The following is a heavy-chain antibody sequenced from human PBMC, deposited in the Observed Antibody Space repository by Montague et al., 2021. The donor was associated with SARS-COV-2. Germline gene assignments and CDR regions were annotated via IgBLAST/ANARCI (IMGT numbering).Heavy chain of an antibody. D-gene: IGHD2-21*01. CDR2: IYYSGSS. J-gene: IGHJ4*02. V-gene: IGHV4-31*03. CDR1: GGSISSGGYY. Sequence: TLSLTCTVSGGSISSGGYYWSWIRQPPGKGLEWIGYIYYSGSSYYNPSLKSRVTISVDTSKNQFSLRLSSVTAADTAVYYCARARTSLIVVVNEFDYWGQGTLVPVSS. CDR3: ARARTSLIVVVNEFDY.